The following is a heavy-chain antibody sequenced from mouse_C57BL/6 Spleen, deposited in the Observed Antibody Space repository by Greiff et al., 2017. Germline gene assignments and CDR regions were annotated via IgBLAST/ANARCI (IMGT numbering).Heavy chain of an antibody. J-gene: IGHJ3*01. Sequence: QVQLQQSGPELVKPGASVKISCKASGYSFTSYYIHWVKQRPGQGLEWIGWIYPGSGNTKYNEKFKGKATLTADTSSSTAYMQLSSLTSEDSAVYYCARSVDGFFAYWGQGTLVTVSA. CDR1: GYSFTSYY. V-gene: IGHV1-66*01. CDR2: IYPGSGNT. CDR3: ARSVDGFFAY. D-gene: IGHD2-3*01.